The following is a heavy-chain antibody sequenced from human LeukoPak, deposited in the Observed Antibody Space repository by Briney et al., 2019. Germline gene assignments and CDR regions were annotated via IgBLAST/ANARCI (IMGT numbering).Heavy chain of an antibody. V-gene: IGHV4-39*01. J-gene: IGHJ6*03. D-gene: IGHD3-22*01. CDR2: IDYSGST. Sequence: PSETLSLTCTVSGGSISSSSYDWGWIRQPPGKGLEWIGSIDYSGSTYYNPSRKSRVTISVDTSKNQFYLKLSSVTAADTAVYYCERHPSGDDSSGYYWGYYYYMDVWGKGTTVTVSS. CDR3: ERHPSGDDSSGYYWGYYYYMDV. CDR1: GGSISSSSYD.